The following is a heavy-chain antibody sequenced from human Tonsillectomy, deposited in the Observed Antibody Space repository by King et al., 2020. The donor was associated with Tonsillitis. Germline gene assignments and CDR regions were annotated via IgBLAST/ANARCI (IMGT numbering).Heavy chain of an antibody. Sequence: VQLVESGAEVKKPGASVKVSCKASGYTFTGYYMHWVRQAPGQGLEWKGWINPNSGGTNYAQKFQGRVTMTRDTSITTAYMELSRLRSDDTAMYYCARSRSISVAGTVYFHHWGQGTLVTVSS. V-gene: IGHV1-2*02. J-gene: IGHJ1*01. CDR3: ARSRSISVAGTVYFHH. CDR1: GYTFTGYY. CDR2: INPNSGGT. D-gene: IGHD6-19*01.